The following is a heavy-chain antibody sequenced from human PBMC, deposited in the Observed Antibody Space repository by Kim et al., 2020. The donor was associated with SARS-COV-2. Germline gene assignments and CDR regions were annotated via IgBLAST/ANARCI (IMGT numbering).Heavy chain of an antibody. V-gene: IGHV3-11*06. D-gene: IGHD3-22*01. CDR2: ISSSSSYT. CDR3: ALSSGYTYFDY. Sequence: GGSLRLSCAASGFTFSDYYMSWIRQAPGKGLEWVSYISSSSSYTNYADSVKGRFTISRDNAKNSLYLQMNSLRAEDTAVYYCALSSGYTYFDYWGQGTLVTVSS. CDR1: GFTFSDYY. J-gene: IGHJ4*02.